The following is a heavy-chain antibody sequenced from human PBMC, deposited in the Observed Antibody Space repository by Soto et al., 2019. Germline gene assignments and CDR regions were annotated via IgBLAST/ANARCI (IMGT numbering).Heavy chain of an antibody. Sequence: GESLKISCAASGFTFSSYAMSWVRQPPGKGLEWVSTISGGGDGTYYADSMKGHFTISRDNSKNTLYLQMSSLRAEDTAVYYCVKDWSGNTCPCMDVWGQGTTVTVSS. J-gene: IGHJ6*02. V-gene: IGHV3-23*01. CDR3: VKDWSGNTCPCMDV. CDR2: ISGGGDGT. CDR1: GFTFSSYA. D-gene: IGHD3-3*01.